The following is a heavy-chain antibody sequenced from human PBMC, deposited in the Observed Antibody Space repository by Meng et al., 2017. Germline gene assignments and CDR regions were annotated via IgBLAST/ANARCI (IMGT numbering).Heavy chain of an antibody. Sequence: QVQLPQWGAGLLKSWETLSLTSAVYGGSFSGYYWSWIRQPPGKGLEWIGEINHSGSTNYNPSLKSRVTISVDTSKNPFSLKLSSVTAADTAVYYCARGRTRRGYYDSSGYLRYFDLWGRGTLVTVSS. CDR1: GGSFSGYY. CDR2: INHSGST. CDR3: ARGRTRRGYYDSSGYLRYFDL. J-gene: IGHJ2*01. D-gene: IGHD3-22*01. V-gene: IGHV4-34*01.